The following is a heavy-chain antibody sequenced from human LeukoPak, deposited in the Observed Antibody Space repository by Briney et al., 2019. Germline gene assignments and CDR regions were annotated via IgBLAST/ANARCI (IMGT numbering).Heavy chain of an antibody. CDR1: GFTVSSNY. CDR3: ARATGVAYSSGWYFSY. Sequence: GGSLRLSCAASGFTVSSNYMSWVRQAPGKGLEGVSVIYSGGSTYYADSVKGRFTISRDNSKNTLYLQMNSLRAEDTAVYYCARATGVAYSSGWYFSYWGQGTLVTVSS. V-gene: IGHV3-66*01. CDR2: IYSGGST. J-gene: IGHJ4*02. D-gene: IGHD6-19*01.